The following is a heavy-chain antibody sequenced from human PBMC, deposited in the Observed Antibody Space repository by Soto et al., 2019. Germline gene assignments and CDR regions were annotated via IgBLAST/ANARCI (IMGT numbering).Heavy chain of an antibody. D-gene: IGHD4-17*01. V-gene: IGHV4-39*01. Sequence: PSETLSLTCTVSGRSISSSSYYWGWIRQPPGKGLEWIGSIYYSGSTYYNPSLKSRVTISVDTSKNQFSLKLSSVTAADTAVYYCARSERRHYGGYYFDYWGQGTLVTVSS. CDR2: IYYSGST. CDR1: GRSISSSSYY. J-gene: IGHJ4*02. CDR3: ARSERRHYGGYYFDY.